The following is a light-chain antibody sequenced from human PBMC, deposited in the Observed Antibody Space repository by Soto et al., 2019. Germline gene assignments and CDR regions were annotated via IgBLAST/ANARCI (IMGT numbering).Light chain of an antibody. CDR3: QEANNFPLT. CDR2: AAS. CDR1: QGIFTG. V-gene: IGKV1-12*01. J-gene: IGKJ4*01. Sequence: DIQMTQSPSSVSASVGDRVSITCRASQGIFTGLAWYQQKPGRAPQLLIYAASRLQSGVPSRFSGSGSGTEFTLTISNLQPEDIATYFCQEANNFPLTFDGGTKVEI.